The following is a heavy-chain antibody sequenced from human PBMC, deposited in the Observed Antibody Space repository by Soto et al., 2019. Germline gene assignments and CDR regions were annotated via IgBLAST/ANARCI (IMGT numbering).Heavy chain of an antibody. CDR3: ASDYYDSSGYYPMRYYYYGMDV. CDR1: GGTFSSYA. V-gene: IGHV1-69*13. D-gene: IGHD3-22*01. J-gene: IGHJ6*02. CDR2: IIPIFGTA. Sequence: ASVKVSCKASGGTFSSYAISWVRQAPGQGLEWMGGIIPIFGTANYAQKFQGRVTITADESTSTAYMELSSLRSEDTAVYYCASDYYDSSGYYPMRYYYYGMDVWGQGTTVTVSS.